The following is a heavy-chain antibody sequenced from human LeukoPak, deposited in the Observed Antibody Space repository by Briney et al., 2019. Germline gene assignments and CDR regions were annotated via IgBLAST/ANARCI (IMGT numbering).Heavy chain of an antibody. CDR3: ARTRWGSGRYGQYYFDY. Sequence: SGPTLVNPTQTLTLTCTFSGFSLRTSGMCVSWIRQPPGKALEWLLRIDWDDDKYYSTSLKTRLTISKDTSKNQVVLTLTNMDPVDTATYYCARTRWGSGRYGQYYFDYWGQGTLVTVSS. J-gene: IGHJ4*02. CDR1: GFSLRTSGMC. CDR2: IDWDDDK. V-gene: IGHV2-70*11. D-gene: IGHD3-16*01.